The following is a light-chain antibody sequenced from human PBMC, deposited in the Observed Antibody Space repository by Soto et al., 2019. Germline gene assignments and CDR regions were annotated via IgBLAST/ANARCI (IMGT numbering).Light chain of an antibody. Sequence: SYELAQPPSVSVAPGQTARITCGANNAGGFRVNWYQQKPGQAPVLVVYDDRDRPSGIPERFSGSNSENTAALTISGVEAGDEADYYCQVWDRSSDQGVFGTGTKVTVL. J-gene: IGLJ1*01. CDR3: QVWDRSSDQGV. CDR2: DDR. V-gene: IGLV3-21*02. CDR1: NAGGFR.